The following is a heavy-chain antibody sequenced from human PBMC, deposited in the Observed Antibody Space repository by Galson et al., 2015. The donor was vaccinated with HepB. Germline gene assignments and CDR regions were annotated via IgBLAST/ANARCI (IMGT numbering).Heavy chain of an antibody. CDR1: GFSLSTSGMC. CDR3: ARILLVGAIRGDDAFDI. D-gene: IGHD1-26*01. CDR2: IDWDDDK. J-gene: IGHJ3*02. V-gene: IGHV2-70*11. Sequence: PALVKPTPTLTLTCTFSGFSLSTSGMCVSWIRQPPGKALEWLARIDWDDDKYYSTSLKTRLTISKDTSKNQVVLTMTNMDPVDTATYYCARILLVGAIRGDDAFDIWGQGTMVTVSS.